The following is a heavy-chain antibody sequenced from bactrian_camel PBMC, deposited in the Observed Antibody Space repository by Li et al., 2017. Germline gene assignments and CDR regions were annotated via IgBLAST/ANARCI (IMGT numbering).Heavy chain of an antibody. D-gene: IGHD6*01. CDR1: GDSVNRYC. V-gene: IGHV3S53*01. CDR2: IELSGRT. J-gene: IGHJ4*01. Sequence: HVQLVESGGDSVQAGGSLSLSCGASGDSVNRYCMGWFRQAPGQEREWVAGIELSGRTTYSDSVKGRFTISLGNAKNIVYLQMDSLKPEDTGVYYCTADPYAVVAGSRTCAGESSRETQVTVS.